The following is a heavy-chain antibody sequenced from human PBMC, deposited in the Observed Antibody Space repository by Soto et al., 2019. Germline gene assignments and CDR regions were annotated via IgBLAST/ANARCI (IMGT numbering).Heavy chain of an antibody. Sequence: GGSLRLSCAASGFTFSSYWMSWVRQAPGKGLEWVANIKQDGSEKYYVDSVKGRFTISRDNAKNSLYLQMNSLRAEDTAVYYCARDAWSYHYYYRMDVWGQGTTVTVSS. J-gene: IGHJ6*02. CDR3: ARDAWSYHYYYRMDV. CDR2: IKQDGSEK. D-gene: IGHD2-15*01. V-gene: IGHV3-7*01. CDR1: GFTFSSYW.